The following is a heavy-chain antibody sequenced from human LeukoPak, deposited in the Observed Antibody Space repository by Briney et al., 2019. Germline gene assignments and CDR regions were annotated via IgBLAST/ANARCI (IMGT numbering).Heavy chain of an antibody. CDR2: IYYSGST. CDR1: GGSISSSSYY. CDR3: ARQYCSSTSCHSYYYYGMDV. D-gene: IGHD2-2*01. V-gene: IGHV4-39*01. Sequence: PSETLSLTCTVSGGSISSSSYYWGWIRQPPGKGLEWIGSIYYSGSTYYNPSLKSRVTISVDTSKNQFSLKLSSVTAADTAVYYCARQYCSSTSCHSYYYYGMDVWGQGTTVTVSS. J-gene: IGHJ6*02.